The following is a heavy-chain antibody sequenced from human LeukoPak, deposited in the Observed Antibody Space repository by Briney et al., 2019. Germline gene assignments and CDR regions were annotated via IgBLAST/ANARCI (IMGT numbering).Heavy chain of an antibody. D-gene: IGHD5-18*01. CDR3: PRGRGYSYGYFDY. CDR2: IYPGDSDT. V-gene: IGHV5-51*01. CDR1: GYSFTSYW. Sequence: NHGESLKIYCKGSGYSFTSYWIGWVRQMPGKGMEWMGIIYPGDSDTRYSPSFQGQVTISADKSISTAYLQWSSLKASDTAMYYCPRGRGYSYGYFDYWGQGTVVTVSS. J-gene: IGHJ4*02.